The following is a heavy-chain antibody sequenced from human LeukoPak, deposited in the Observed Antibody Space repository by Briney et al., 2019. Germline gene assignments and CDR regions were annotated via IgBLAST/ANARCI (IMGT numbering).Heavy chain of an antibody. V-gene: IGHV4-39*01. CDR1: GGSINSSSYY. CDR2: IFYSGST. Sequence: SETLSLTCTVSGGSINSSSYYWGWIRQPPGKGLEWIGSIFYSGSTFYNPSLKSRVTIFVDTSKNQFSLKLSSVTAAGTAVYYCARAGYSYGPYYFDYWGQGTLVTVSS. CDR3: ARAGYSYGPYYFDY. D-gene: IGHD5-18*01. J-gene: IGHJ4*02.